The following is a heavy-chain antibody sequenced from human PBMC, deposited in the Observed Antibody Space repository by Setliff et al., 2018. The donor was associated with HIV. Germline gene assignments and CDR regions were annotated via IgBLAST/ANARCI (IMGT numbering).Heavy chain of an antibody. CDR3: AGSILTGYYTFGADY. D-gene: IGHD3-9*01. V-gene: IGHV1-69*02. CDR1: GNTFTKYY. J-gene: IGHJ4*02. Sequence: SVKVSCKASGNTFTKYYMHWVRQAPGQGLDWMGRIIPILGVANYAQKFQGRVTITTDESTTTAYMELSSLRSEDTALYYCAGSILTGYYTFGADYWGQGTLVTVSS. CDR2: IIPILGVA.